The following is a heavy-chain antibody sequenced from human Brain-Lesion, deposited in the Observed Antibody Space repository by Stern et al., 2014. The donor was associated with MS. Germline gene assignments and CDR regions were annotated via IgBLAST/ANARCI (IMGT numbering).Heavy chain of an antibody. D-gene: IGHD2-2*01. J-gene: IGHJ4*02. V-gene: IGHV3-23*04. CDR2: ISSSASST. CDR3: AKDRPEVPADY. CDR1: GFTFRSYA. Sequence: QLVQSGGGMVQPGGSLGLSCAASGFTFRSYAMSWVRQAPGKGLEWVSLISSSASSTYYADSVKGRFTISRDNSKDTLYLQMNSLRAEDTAVYYCAKDRPEVPADYWGQGTLVTVSS.